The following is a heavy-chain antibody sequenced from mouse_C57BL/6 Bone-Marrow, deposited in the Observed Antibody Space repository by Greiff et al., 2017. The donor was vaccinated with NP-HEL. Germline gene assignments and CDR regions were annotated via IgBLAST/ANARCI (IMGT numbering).Heavy chain of an antibody. V-gene: IGHV1-19*01. CDR1: GYTFTDYY. Sequence: QLQQSGPVLVKPGASVKMSCKASGYTFTDYYMNWVKQSHGKSLEWIGVINPYNGGTSYNQKFKGKATLTVDKSSSTAYMELNSLTSEDSAVYYCARGGLLLVMDYWGQGTSVTVSS. D-gene: IGHD1-1*01. CDR3: ARGGLLLVMDY. J-gene: IGHJ4*01. CDR2: INPYNGGT.